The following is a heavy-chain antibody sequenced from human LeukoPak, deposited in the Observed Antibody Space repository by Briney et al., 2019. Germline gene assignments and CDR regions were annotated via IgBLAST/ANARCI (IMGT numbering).Heavy chain of an antibody. D-gene: IGHD2-15*01. J-gene: IGHJ4*02. Sequence: GGSLRLSCAASGFTFSSYSMNWVRQAPGKGLEWVSYISSSSSTIYYGDSVKGRFTTSRDNAKSSLYLQMNSLRAEDTAVYYCARARRGVVVAAFDYWGQGTLVTVSS. CDR1: GFTFSSYS. V-gene: IGHV3-48*01. CDR3: ARARRGVVVAAFDY. CDR2: ISSSSSTI.